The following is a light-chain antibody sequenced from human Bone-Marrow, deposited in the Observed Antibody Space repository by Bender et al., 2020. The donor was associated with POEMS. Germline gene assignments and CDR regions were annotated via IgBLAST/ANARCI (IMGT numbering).Light chain of an antibody. CDR1: SSDVGHYNY. Sequence: QSALTQPASVSGSPGQSITISCTGSSSDVGHYNYISWYQHHPGKVPKLIIYDVTYRPSGVSNRFSGSKSGNTASLTISGLQAEDEADYYCCSYAGSSTLVFGGGTKLTVL. V-gene: IGLV2-23*02. CDR2: DVT. J-gene: IGLJ2*01. CDR3: CSYAGSSTLV.